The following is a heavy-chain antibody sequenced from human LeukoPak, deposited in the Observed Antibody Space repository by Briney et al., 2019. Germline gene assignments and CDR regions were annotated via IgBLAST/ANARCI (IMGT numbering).Heavy chain of an antibody. V-gene: IGHV4-34*01. J-gene: IGHJ5*02. CDR3: ARGLSGINEQRRYNWFDP. CDR2: INHSGST. D-gene: IGHD1-14*01. Sequence: SETLSLPCAVYGGSFSRYYWSWIRQPPGKGLEWIGEINHSGSTNYNPSLKSRVTISVDTSKNQFSLKLSSVTAADTAVYYCARGLSGINEQRRYNWFDPWGQGTLVSVSS. CDR1: GGSFSRYY.